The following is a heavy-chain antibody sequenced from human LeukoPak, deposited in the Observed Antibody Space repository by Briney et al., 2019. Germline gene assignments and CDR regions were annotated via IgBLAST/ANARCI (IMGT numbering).Heavy chain of an antibody. D-gene: IGHD3-22*01. CDR3: AREEEDYYDSSGYYGD. V-gene: IGHV4-4*07. CDR2: IYTSVST. Sequence: SETLSLTCTVSGGSISSYYWSWIRQPAGKGLEWIGRIYTSVSTNYNPSLKSRVTMSVDTSKNQFSLKLSSVAAADTAVYYCAREEEDYYDSSGYYGDWGQGTLVTVSS. CDR1: GGSISSYY. J-gene: IGHJ4*02.